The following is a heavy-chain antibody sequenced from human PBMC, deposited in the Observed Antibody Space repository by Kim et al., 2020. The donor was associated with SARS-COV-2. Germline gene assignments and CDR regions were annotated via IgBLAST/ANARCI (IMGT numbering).Heavy chain of an antibody. CDR1: GGSFSGYY. J-gene: IGHJ6*02. CDR3: ARAPISGLDGMDV. D-gene: IGHD2-21*01. CDR2: INHSGST. V-gene: IGHV4-34*01. Sequence: SETLSLTCAVYGGSFSGYYWSWIRQPPGKGLEWIGEINHSGSTNYNPSLKSRVTISVDTSKNQFSLKLSSVTAADTAVYYCARAPISGLDGMDVWGQGTTVTVSS.